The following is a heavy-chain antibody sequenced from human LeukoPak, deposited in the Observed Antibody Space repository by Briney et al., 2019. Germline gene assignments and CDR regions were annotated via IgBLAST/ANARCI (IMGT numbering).Heavy chain of an antibody. CDR3: ARHDRFIPY. D-gene: IGHD3-16*02. V-gene: IGHV3-23*01. Sequence: GSLRLSCSASGFTFSDYAMSWGRQASGEGLEWGSGISGTGRRTYYTDSVQGRFTISRDESKKTVYLLMNTLRAEDTAVYFCARHDRFIPYWGQGTLVTVSS. J-gene: IGHJ4*02. CDR2: ISGTGRRT. CDR1: GFTFSDYA.